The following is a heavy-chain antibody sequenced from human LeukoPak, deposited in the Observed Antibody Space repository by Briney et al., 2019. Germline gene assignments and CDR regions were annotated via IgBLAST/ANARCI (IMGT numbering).Heavy chain of an antibody. CDR2: IKHSGST. D-gene: IGHD1-26*01. CDR1: GFTFSSYG. Sequence: GSLRLSCAASGFTFSSYGMSWIRQPPGKGLEWIGEIKHSGSTKYNPSLKSRVTISVDTSKNQFSLKLSSVTAADTAVYYCATVERDSGSYLSYYLHYWGQGTLVTVSS. J-gene: IGHJ4*02. CDR3: ATVERDSGSYLSYYLHY. V-gene: IGHV4-34*01.